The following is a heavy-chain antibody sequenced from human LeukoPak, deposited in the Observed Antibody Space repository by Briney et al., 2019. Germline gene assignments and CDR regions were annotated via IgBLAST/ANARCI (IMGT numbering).Heavy chain of an antibody. CDR3: ARETAVVAAILGFDP. CDR1: GGSISSYD. D-gene: IGHD2-15*01. Sequence: TPSETLSLTCTVSGGSISSYDWSWIRQPAGKRLEWIGRIYTSGSTNYNPSLKSRVTMSVDTFKNQFSLKLSSVTAADTAVYYCARETAVVAAILGFDPWGQGTLVTVSS. V-gene: IGHV4-4*07. CDR2: IYTSGST. J-gene: IGHJ5*02.